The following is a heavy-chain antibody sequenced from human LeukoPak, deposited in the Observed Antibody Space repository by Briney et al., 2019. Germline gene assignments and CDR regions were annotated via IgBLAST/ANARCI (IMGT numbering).Heavy chain of an antibody. J-gene: IGHJ3*02. CDR3: ARVGLRDAFYI. CDR1: GFTFSDYY. Sequence: GGSLRLSCAASGFTFSDYYMRWLGQAQGKGGEGGSYISSSSSYTNYADSGKGRVTISRDNANNSLYLQMNSLRAEDTAVYYCARVGLRDAFYIWGQGTMVTVSS. CDR2: ISSSSSYT. D-gene: IGHD4-17*01. V-gene: IGHV3-11*06.